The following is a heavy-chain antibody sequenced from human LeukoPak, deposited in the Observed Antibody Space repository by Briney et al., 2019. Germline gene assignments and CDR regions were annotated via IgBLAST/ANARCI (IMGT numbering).Heavy chain of an antibody. D-gene: IGHD1/OR15-1a*01. V-gene: IGHV4-4*02. CDR3: VRDGSNNNIPFDI. J-gene: IGHJ3*02. CDR1: GGSISSSNW. Sequence: PSGTLSLTCAVSGGSISSSNWWSWVRQPPGKGLEWIGEIYHSGSTNYNPSLKSRVTTSVDKSKNQFSLKLSSVTAADTAVYYCVRDGSNNNIPFDIWGQGTMVIVSS. CDR2: IYHSGST.